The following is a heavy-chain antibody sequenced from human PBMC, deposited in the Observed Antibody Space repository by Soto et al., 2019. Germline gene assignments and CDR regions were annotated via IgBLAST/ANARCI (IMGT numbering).Heavy chain of an antibody. D-gene: IGHD4-17*01. V-gene: IGHV1-8*01. CDR2: MNPNSGNT. CDR1: GYTFTSYD. Sequence: QVQLVQSGAEVKKPGASVKVSCKASGYTFTSYDINWVRQATGQGLEWMGWMNPNSGNTGYAQKFQGRVTMTRNTVISTSYMELRSLRSEDTAVDYCSRVRSQKKKYGDYVGVYYYGMDVWGQGTTVTVSS. CDR3: SRVRSQKKKYGDYVGVYYYGMDV. J-gene: IGHJ6*02.